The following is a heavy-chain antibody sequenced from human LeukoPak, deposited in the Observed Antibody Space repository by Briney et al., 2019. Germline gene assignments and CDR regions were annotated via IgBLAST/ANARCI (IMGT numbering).Heavy chain of an antibody. CDR3: ARITFCGGDWCRGFDL. V-gene: IGHV4-39*07. Sequence: KTSETLSLTCTVSGGSISSSSYYWGWIRQPPGKGLEWIGSIYYSGSTNYNPSLKSRVTISVDTSKNQFSLKLNSVTAADTAVYYCARITFCGGDWCRGFDLWGRGTPVTVSS. D-gene: IGHD2-21*02. CDR1: GGSISSSSYY. CDR2: IYYSGST. J-gene: IGHJ2*01.